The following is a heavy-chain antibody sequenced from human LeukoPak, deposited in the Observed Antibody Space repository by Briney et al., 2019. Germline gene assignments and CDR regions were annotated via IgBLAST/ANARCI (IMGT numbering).Heavy chain of an antibody. CDR3: ARDLDSSSWLIGY. D-gene: IGHD6-13*01. Sequence: GRSLRLSCAASGFTFSNYAMHWVRQAPGKGLEWVTVISYDGSHKYYADSVKGRFTISRDNSKNTLYLQMNSLRAEDTAVYYCARDLDSSSWLIGYWGQGTLVTVSS. CDR1: GFTFSNYA. CDR2: ISYDGSHK. J-gene: IGHJ4*02. V-gene: IGHV3-30*04.